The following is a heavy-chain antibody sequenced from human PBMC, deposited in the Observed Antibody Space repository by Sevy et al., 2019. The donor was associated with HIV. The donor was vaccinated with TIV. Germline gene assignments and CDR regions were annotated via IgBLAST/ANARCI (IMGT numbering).Heavy chain of an antibody. CDR2: ISFSGVAT. Sequence: GGSLRLSCVGSGFTFGSYGMSWVRQPPGKGLEWVSSISFSGVATFYADSVGGRFTISRENSKNILYLQMNSLRAEDTAVYLAANPPSSPDVLHYYGMDVWGQGTTVTVSS. J-gene: IGHJ6*02. V-gene: IGHV3-23*01. CDR3: ANPPSSPDVLHYYGMDV. D-gene: IGHD3-10*02. CDR1: GFTFGSYG.